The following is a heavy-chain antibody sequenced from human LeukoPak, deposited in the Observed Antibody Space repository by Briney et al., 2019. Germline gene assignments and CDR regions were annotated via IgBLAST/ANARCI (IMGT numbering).Heavy chain of an antibody. D-gene: IGHD2/OR15-2a*01. CDR3: ARADNNSWLDWLDP. CDR2: ISTHNGYT. V-gene: IGHV1-18*01. J-gene: IGHJ5*02. Sequence: ASVKVSCKASGYTFTNYGISWLRQAPGQGLEWMGWISTHNGYTNYAQKFQGRATMTTDTSTSTAYMELRSLRSDDTAVYYCARADNNSWLDWLDPWGQGALVTVSS. CDR1: GYTFTNYG.